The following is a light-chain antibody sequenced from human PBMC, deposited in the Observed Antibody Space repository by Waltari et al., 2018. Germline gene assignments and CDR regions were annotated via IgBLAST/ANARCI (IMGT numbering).Light chain of an antibody. Sequence: QSVLTQPPSASGTPGQRVTISCSGSSSNIARSFVCWYQHLPGTAPKLLIYRNDQRPSGVPDRFSGSRSGTSASLAISGLRSEDKADYYCAAWDDSLTVRFGGGTKLTVL. CDR1: SSNIARSF. V-gene: IGLV1-47*01. J-gene: IGLJ3*02. CDR2: RND. CDR3: AAWDDSLTVR.